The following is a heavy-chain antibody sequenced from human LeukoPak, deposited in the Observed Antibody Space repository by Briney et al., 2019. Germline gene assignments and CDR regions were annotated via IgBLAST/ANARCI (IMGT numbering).Heavy chain of an antibody. D-gene: IGHD3-22*01. CDR2: IRSSRNSI. CDR3: ARGKTYYYDSTAYPFDY. Sequence: PGGSLRLSCAASGFTFSSYNMNWVRQAPGKGLEGISSIRSSRNSISYADSVKGRFTISRDNAKNSLHLQMNSLRAEDTAVYYCARGKTYYYDSTAYPFDYWGQGTLVSVSS. CDR1: GFTFSSYN. V-gene: IGHV3-21*04. J-gene: IGHJ4*02.